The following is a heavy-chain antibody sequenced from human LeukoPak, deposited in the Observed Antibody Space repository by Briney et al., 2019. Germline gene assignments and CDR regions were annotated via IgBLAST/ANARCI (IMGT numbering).Heavy chain of an antibody. D-gene: IGHD3-10*01. CDR1: GYTFTGYY. V-gene: IGHV1-2*02. CDR3: ARGLGHTTMVRGDDAFDI. CDR2: INPNSGGT. Sequence: ASVKVSCKASGYTFTGYYMHWVRQAPGQGLEWMGWINPNSGGTNYAQKFQGRVTMTRDTSISTAYMELSRLRSDDTAVYYCARGLGHTTMVRGDDAFDIWGQGTMVTVSS. J-gene: IGHJ3*02.